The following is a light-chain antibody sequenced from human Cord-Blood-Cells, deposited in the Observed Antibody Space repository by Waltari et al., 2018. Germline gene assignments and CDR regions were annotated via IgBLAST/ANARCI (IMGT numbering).Light chain of an antibody. Sequence: QSALTQPASVSGSPGQSITISCTGTSSDVGGYNSVSWYQQHPGKAPKLMIFDVSNRPSGVSTRFSGSNAGNTASLTMSGLQSEDEADYYCSSYTSSSTWVFGGGTKLTVL. CDR1: SSDVGGYNS. J-gene: IGLJ3*02. CDR2: DVS. CDR3: SSYTSSSTWV. V-gene: IGLV2-14*03.